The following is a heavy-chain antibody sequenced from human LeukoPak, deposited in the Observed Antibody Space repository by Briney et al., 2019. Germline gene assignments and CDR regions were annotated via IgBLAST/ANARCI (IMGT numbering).Heavy chain of an antibody. D-gene: IGHD5-12*01. CDR3: VRDGGVSGYDLLDY. CDR2: INQVGSKE. V-gene: IGHV3-7*01. J-gene: IGHJ4*02. Sequence: GSLGLSCAASGFPFSNYWMTWVRQAPGKGLEWVAHINQVGSKEYYMDSVKARFTISRDNPKNSLSLQMNSLRAEDTAVYYCVRDGGVSGYDLLDYWGQGTVVTVSS. CDR1: GFPFSNYW.